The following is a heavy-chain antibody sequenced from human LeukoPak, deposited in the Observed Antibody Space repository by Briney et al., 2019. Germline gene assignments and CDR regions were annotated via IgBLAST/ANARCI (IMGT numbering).Heavy chain of an antibody. Sequence: PGGFLRLSCAASGFTFSSYWMHWVRQAPGKGLVWVSRISYDGGDPSYADSVKGRFTISRDNAKNTLYLQMNSLTAEDTAVYYCARGYSSRLYNWLDPWGQGTLVTVSS. CDR2: ISYDGGDP. V-gene: IGHV3-74*01. CDR1: GFTFSSYW. J-gene: IGHJ5*02. D-gene: IGHD6-13*01. CDR3: ARGYSSRLYNWLDP.